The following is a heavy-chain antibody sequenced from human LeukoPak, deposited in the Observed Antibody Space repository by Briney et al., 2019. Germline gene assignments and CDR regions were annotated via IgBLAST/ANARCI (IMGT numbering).Heavy chain of an antibody. D-gene: IGHD2-2*01. CDR3: AKGKDIVVVPAAMPTWFDP. CDR2: IIPIFGTA. V-gene: IGHV1-69*05. CDR1: GGTFSSYA. J-gene: IGHJ5*02. Sequence: SVKVSCKASGGTFSSYAISWVRQAPGQGLEWMGGIIPIFGTANYAQKFQGRVTITTDESTSTAYMELSSRRSEDTAVYYCAKGKDIVVVPAAMPTWFDPWGQGTLVTVSS.